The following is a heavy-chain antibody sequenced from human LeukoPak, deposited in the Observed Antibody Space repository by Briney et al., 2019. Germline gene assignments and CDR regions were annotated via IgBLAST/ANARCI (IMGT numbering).Heavy chain of an antibody. J-gene: IGHJ4*02. CDR3: ARDGAEEGSIAAAGTFDY. V-gene: IGHV3-21*01. CDR2: ISSSSSYI. CDR1: GFTFSSSA. D-gene: IGHD6-13*01. Sequence: GGSLRLSCAASGFTFSSSAMSWVRQAPGKGLEWVSSISSSSSYIYYADSVKGRFTISRDNAKNSLYLQMNSLRAEDTAVYYCARDGAEEGSIAAAGTFDYWGQGTLVTVSS.